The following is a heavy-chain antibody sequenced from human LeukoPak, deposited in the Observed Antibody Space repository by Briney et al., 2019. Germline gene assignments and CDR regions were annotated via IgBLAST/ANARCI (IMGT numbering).Heavy chain of an antibody. CDR2: ISSSSSYI. V-gene: IGHV3-21*01. Sequence: MAGGSLRLSCAASGFTFSSYSMNWVRQAPGKGLEWVSSISSSSSYIYYADSVKGRFTISRDNAKNSLYLQMNSLRAEDTAVYYCARDVRGSHGDYPRDYWGQGTLVTVSS. CDR1: GFTFSSYS. J-gene: IGHJ4*02. CDR3: ARDVRGSHGDYPRDY. D-gene: IGHD4-17*01.